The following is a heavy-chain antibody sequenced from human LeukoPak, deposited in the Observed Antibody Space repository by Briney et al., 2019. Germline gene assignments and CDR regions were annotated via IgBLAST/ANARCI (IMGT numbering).Heavy chain of an antibody. CDR3: ARRGDGYPYYFDY. CDR1: GGSISNYY. Sequence: PETLSLTCTVSGGSISNYYWSWIRQTPGKGLEWIGYIFYSGSTDYNPSVKSRVTISVDTSRNQFSLKLRSVTAADTAVYYCARRGDGYPYYFDYWGQGTLVTVSS. V-gene: IGHV4-59*08. CDR2: IFYSGST. D-gene: IGHD5-24*01. J-gene: IGHJ4*02.